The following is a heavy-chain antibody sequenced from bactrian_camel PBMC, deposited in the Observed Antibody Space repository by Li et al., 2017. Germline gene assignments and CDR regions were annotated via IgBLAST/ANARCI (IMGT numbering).Heavy chain of an antibody. V-gene: IGHV3S53*01. CDR1: GHLYSTFC. D-gene: IGHD1*01. J-gene: IGHJ4*01. CDR2: IDTDGTS. CDR3: AAGAISSCVGGDVQY. Sequence: HVQLVESGGGSVQPGGSLRLSCTASGHLYSTFCMARFRQAPGKERERVTVIDTDGTSSYIDSVKGRFTISKDNAKNTLYLQMNALKPEDTAMYYCAAGAISSCVGGDVQYWGQGT.